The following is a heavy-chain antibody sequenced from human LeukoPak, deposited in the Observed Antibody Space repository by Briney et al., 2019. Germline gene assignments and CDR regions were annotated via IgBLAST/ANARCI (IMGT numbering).Heavy chain of an antibody. CDR1: GFTINNSSYD. CDR3: AILDSPYDYMDV. V-gene: IGHV4-39*06. D-gene: IGHD2-15*01. CDR2: IYYSGST. Sequence: SETLSLTCTVSGFTINNSSYDWGCLRQPPGKGLEWIESIYYSGSTHYNPARKSPVTISLDTSKNQFALKLSSVTAPATAVYYCAILDSPYDYMDVWGKGTTVTVSS. J-gene: IGHJ6*03.